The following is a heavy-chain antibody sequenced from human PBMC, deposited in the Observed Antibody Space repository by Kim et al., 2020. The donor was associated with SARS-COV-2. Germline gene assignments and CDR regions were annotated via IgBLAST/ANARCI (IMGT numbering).Heavy chain of an antibody. CDR2: IFHSGLT. V-gene: IGHV4-39*01. CDR1: GGSISSSSYY. J-gene: IGHJ2*01. CDR3: ARLGQLATSYWYFDL. D-gene: IGHD6-6*01. Sequence: SETLSLTCTVSGGSISSSSYYWGWIRQPPGKGLERIGFIFHSGLTNYNPSLTSRVTISVDTSNSQFSLKLTSVTAADTAVYYCARLGQLATSYWYFDLWGRGTLVTVSS.